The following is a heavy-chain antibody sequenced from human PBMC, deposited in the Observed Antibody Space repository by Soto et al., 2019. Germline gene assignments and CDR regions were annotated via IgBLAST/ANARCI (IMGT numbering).Heavy chain of an antibody. D-gene: IGHD3-22*01. CDR1: GYTFTSYG. Sequence: ASVKVSCKASGYTFTSYGISWVRQAPGQGLEWMGWISAYNGNTNYAQKLQGRVTMTTDTSTSTAYMELRSLRYDDTAVYYCARSGFHYYASSGYSSYWGQGTLVTVSS. V-gene: IGHV1-18*01. J-gene: IGHJ4*02. CDR3: ARSGFHYYASSGYSSY. CDR2: ISAYNGNT.